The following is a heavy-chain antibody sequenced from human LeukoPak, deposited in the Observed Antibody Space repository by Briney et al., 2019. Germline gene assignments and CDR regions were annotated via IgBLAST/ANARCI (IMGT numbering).Heavy chain of an antibody. CDR3: ARHEVGGDSSSGYEYYYYMDV. Sequence: GESLKISCKASGYTFTNYWIGWGRQMPGKGQEWMGMIYPDDSDTKYSPSFQGQVTISVDKSISTAYLQWSSLKASDTAIYYCARHEVGGDSSSGYEYYYYMDVWGKGTAVTVSS. CDR1: GYTFTNYW. J-gene: IGHJ6*03. V-gene: IGHV5-51*01. CDR2: IYPDDSDT. D-gene: IGHD3-3*01.